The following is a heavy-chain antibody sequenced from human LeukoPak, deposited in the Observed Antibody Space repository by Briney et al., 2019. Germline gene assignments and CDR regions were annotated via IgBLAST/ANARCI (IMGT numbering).Heavy chain of an antibody. CDR1: GFTFDDYA. Sequence: GGSLRLSCAASGFTFDDYAVHWVRQAPGKGLEWVSLISGDGGSTYYADSVKGRFTISRDNSKNSLYLQMNSLRTEDTALYYCASVDFDWLFRIDYWGQGTLVTVSS. J-gene: IGHJ4*02. D-gene: IGHD3-9*01. CDR3: ASVDFDWLFRIDY. V-gene: IGHV3-43*02. CDR2: ISGDGGST.